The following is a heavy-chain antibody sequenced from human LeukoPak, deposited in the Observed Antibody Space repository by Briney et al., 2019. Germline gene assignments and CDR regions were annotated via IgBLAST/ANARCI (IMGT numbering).Heavy chain of an antibody. V-gene: IGHV3-9*01. CDR3: AKGTPDYYDSSALLDY. CDR1: GFTFDDYA. D-gene: IGHD3-22*01. Sequence: GGSLRLSCAASGFTFDDYAMHWVRQAPGKGLEWVSGISWNSGSIGYADSVKGRFTISRDNAKNSLYLQMNSLRAEDTASYYCAKGTPDYYDSSALLDYWGQGTLVTVSS. J-gene: IGHJ4*02. CDR2: ISWNSGSI.